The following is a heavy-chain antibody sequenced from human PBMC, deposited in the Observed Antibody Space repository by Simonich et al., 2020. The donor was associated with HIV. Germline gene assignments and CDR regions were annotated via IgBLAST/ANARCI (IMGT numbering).Heavy chain of an antibody. D-gene: IGHD6-13*01. CDR3: ARLTAGGLGEYFQH. J-gene: IGHJ1*01. Sequence: QVQLQPWGAGLLKPSETLSLTCAVYGGSFSGYYWSWIRQPPGKGLEWIGEINHRGSTHYNPSLKRRVTISVDTSKNQFSLKLSSVTAADTAVYYCARLTAGGLGEYFQHWGEGTLVTVSS. CDR1: GGSFSGYY. CDR2: INHRGST. V-gene: IGHV4-34*01.